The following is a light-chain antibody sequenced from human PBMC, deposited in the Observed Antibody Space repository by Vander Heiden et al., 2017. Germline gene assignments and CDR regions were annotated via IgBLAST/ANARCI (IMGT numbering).Light chain of an antibody. CDR2: DVT. Sequence: QSALTQPASVSGSLGQSSTISCAGTSSDVGGYDSVSCYQQHPGQAPTLMIYDVTCRPSGVSIRFSGSKSGNTASLTISGLQAEDESDYYCSSYTTSGTRVFGTGTNLTVL. CDR1: SSDVGGYDS. CDR3: SSYTTSGTRV. J-gene: IGLJ1*01. V-gene: IGLV2-14*03.